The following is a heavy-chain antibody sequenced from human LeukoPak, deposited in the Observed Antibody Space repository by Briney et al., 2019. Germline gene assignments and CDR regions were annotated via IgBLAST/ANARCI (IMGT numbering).Heavy chain of an antibody. CDR3: ARDSRLAYCGGDCYSVYGWFDP. Sequence: SVEVSCKASGYTFTGYYIHWVRQAPGQGLEWMGGIIPIFGTANYAQKFQGRVTITADESTSTAYMELSSLRSEDTAVYYCARDSRLAYCGGDCYSVYGWFDPWGQGTLVTVSS. V-gene: IGHV1-69*13. D-gene: IGHD2-21*02. CDR1: GYTFTGYY. J-gene: IGHJ5*02. CDR2: IIPIFGTA.